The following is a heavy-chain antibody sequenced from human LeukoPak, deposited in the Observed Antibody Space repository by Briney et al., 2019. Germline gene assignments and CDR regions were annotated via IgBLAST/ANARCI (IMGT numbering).Heavy chain of an antibody. CDR1: GFIFSNYG. CDR3: AKVGDSGYYSTLDY. D-gene: IGHD3-22*01. V-gene: IGHV3-30*18. Sequence: GGSLRLSCAASGFIFSNYGIHWVRQAPGKGLEWVAVISYDGSKKYYADSVKGRFTISRDNSKNTLYLQMNGLRVEDTAVYYCAKVGDSGYYSTLDYWGQGTLVTASS. J-gene: IGHJ4*02. CDR2: ISYDGSKK.